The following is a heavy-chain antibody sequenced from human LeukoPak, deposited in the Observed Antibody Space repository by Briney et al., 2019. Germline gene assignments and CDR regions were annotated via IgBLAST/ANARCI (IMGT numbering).Heavy chain of an antibody. D-gene: IGHD4-17*01. CDR3: ARGLRATDFDY. J-gene: IGHJ4*02. Sequence: PSETLSLTCTVSGGSISSANYYWGWVRQPPGKGLEWIGNIYYSGNTYYNPSLKSRVTISVDTSKNQFSLKLSSVTAADTAVYYCARGLRATDFDYWGQGTLVTVSS. V-gene: IGHV4-39*07. CDR2: IYYSGNT. CDR1: GGSISSANYY.